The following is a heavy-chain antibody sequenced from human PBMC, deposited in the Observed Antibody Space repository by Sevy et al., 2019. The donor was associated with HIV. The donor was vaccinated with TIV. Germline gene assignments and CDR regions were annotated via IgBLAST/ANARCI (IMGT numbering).Heavy chain of an antibody. Sequence: SVKVSCKASGGTFSSYGISWVRQAPGQGLEWMGGIIPILGTVNYSQKFQGRVTITADESTKTAYMELSSLRSEDTAVYYCARGGGNGSYYFDYWGQETLVTVST. CDR1: GGTFSSYG. CDR2: IIPILGTV. V-gene: IGHV1-69*13. J-gene: IGHJ4*02. D-gene: IGHD6-19*01. CDR3: ARGGGNGSYYFDY.